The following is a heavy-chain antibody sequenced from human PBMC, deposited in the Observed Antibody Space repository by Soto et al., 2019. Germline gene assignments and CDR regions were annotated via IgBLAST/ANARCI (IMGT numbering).Heavy chain of an antibody. J-gene: IGHJ5*02. CDR1: GGSFSGYY. D-gene: IGHD3-22*01. CDR2: INHSGST. Sequence: PSETLSLTCAVYGGSFSGYYWSWIRQPPGKGLEWIGEINHSGSTNYNPSLKSRVTISVDTSKNQFSLKLSSVTAADTAVYYCASSGYYYDSSGYLRFDPWGQGTLVTVSS. V-gene: IGHV4-34*01. CDR3: ASSGYYYDSSGYLRFDP.